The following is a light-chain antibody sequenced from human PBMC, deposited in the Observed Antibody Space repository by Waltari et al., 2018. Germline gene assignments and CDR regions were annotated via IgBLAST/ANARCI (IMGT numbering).Light chain of an antibody. CDR2: WAS. V-gene: IGKV4-1*01. CDR3: QQYYSTPIP. CDR1: QRVLYSSNNKNY. Sequence: DIVMTQSPDSLAVSLGARATINCKSSQRVLYSSNNKNYLAWYQQKPGQPPKLLIYWASTREYGVPPRFSGSGSGTDFTLTISSLQAEDVAVYYCQQYYSTPIPFGQVTRLEIK. J-gene: IGKJ5*01.